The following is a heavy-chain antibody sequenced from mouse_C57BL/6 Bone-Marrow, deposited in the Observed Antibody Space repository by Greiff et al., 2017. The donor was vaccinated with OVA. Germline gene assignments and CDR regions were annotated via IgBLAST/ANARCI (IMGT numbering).Heavy chain of an antibody. V-gene: IGHV1-55*01. CDR1: GYTFTSYW. CDR2: IYPGSGST. Sequence: QVQLQQPGAELVKPGASVKMSCKASGYTFTSYWITWVKQRPGQGLEWIGDIYPGSGSTNYNEKFKSKATLTVDTSSSTAYLQLSSLTSEDAAFYYCARRRGNYYFDYWGQGTTLTVSS. J-gene: IGHJ2*01. D-gene: IGHD2-1*01. CDR3: ARRRGNYYFDY.